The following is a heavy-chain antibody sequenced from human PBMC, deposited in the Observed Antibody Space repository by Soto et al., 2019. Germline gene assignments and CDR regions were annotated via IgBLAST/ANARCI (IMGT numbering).Heavy chain of an antibody. V-gene: IGHV3-15*07. J-gene: IGHJ5*02. D-gene: IGHD1-1*01. CDR1: GFRFSEAW. Sequence: VGSLRLSCAASGFRFSEAWINWVRQAPGKGLEWVGRIKRKSDGETTDYAASVKGRFIISRDDSKNTVFLQMNSLKIEDTAVYYCSRLYRLDPWGQGTLVTVSS. CDR2: IKRKSDGETT. CDR3: SRLYRLDP.